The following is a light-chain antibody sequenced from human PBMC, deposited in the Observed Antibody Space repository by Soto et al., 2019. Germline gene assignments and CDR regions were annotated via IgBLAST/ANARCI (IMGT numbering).Light chain of an antibody. Sequence: LTQPASVFGSPGQSITISCTGTSSDVGGYNFVSWYQQHPGKAPELMIYEVSNRPSGVSNRFSGSKSGNTASLTISGLQPEDEADYYCSSYTTSSTVVFGTGT. CDR3: SSYTTSSTVV. J-gene: IGLJ1*01. V-gene: IGLV2-14*03. CDR1: SSDVGGYNF. CDR2: EVS.